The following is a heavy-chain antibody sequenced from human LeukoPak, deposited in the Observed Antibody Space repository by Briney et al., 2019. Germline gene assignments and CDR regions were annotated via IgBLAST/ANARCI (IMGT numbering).Heavy chain of an antibody. J-gene: IGHJ3*02. Sequence: HPGGSLRLSCAASGFTVSTNYMSWVRQAPGKGLEWVSVIYSDGATYYAASVRGRFTISRDISKNTLYLQMNSPRVEDTAMYYCARDFLDWGTRTGAFDIWGQGTMVTVSS. CDR1: GFTVSTNY. CDR2: IYSDGAT. V-gene: IGHV3-66*01. D-gene: IGHD1-1*01. CDR3: ARDFLDWGTRTGAFDI.